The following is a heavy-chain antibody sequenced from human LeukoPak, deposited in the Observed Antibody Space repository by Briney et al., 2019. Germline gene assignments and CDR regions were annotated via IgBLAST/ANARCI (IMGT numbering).Heavy chain of an antibody. J-gene: IGHJ4*02. CDR1: GFTFGDYA. D-gene: IGHD3-3*01. CDR3: TSWSGYLTDYFDY. Sequence: GGSLRLSCTASGFTFGDYAMSWLRQAPGKGLEWVGFIRSKAYGGTTEYAASVKGRFTISRDDSKSIAYLQMNSLKTEDTAVYYCTSWSGYLTDYFDYWGQGTLVTVSS. V-gene: IGHV3-49*03. CDR2: IRSKAYGGTT.